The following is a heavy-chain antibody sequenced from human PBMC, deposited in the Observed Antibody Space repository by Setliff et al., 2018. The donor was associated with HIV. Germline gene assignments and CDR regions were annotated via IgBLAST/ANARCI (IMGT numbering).Heavy chain of an antibody. D-gene: IGHD1-26*01. CDR1: GYTFTGYY. CDR3: ASSGGYPDYFDY. Sequence: ASVKVSCKASGYTFTGYYMHWVRQAPGQGLEWMGWINPNSGDTNYAQKFQGRVTMTRDTSISTAYMDLNSLTSDDTAVYYCASSGGYPDYFDYWGQGTLVTVSS. J-gene: IGHJ4*02. V-gene: IGHV1-2*02. CDR2: INPNSGDT.